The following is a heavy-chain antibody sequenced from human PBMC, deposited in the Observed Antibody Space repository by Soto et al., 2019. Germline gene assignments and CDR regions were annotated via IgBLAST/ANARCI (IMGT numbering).Heavy chain of an antibody. CDR1: GFTFSSYA. Sequence: LRLSCAASGFTFSSYAMHWVRQAPGKGLEWVAVISYDGSNKYYADSVKGRFTISRDNSKNTLYLQMNSLRAEDTAVYYCARDSPYYYDSSGYYYYLFDYWGQGTLVTVSS. CDR3: ARDSPYYYDSSGYYYYLFDY. CDR2: ISYDGSNK. D-gene: IGHD3-22*01. V-gene: IGHV3-30-3*01. J-gene: IGHJ4*02.